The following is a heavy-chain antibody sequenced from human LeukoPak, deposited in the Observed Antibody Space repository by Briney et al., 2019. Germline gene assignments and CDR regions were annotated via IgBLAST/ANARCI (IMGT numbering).Heavy chain of an antibody. J-gene: IGHJ5*02. CDR3: ARRGDNWFAP. Sequence: GESLKISCKGSGYSFTSHWIGWVRQMPGKGLEWMGIIFPGDSETRYSPSFQGQVTMSADKSSSTAYLQWSSLRASDTAMYYCARRGDNWFAPWGQGTLVTVSS. CDR2: IFPGDSET. V-gene: IGHV5-51*01. CDR1: GYSFTSHW. D-gene: IGHD4-17*01.